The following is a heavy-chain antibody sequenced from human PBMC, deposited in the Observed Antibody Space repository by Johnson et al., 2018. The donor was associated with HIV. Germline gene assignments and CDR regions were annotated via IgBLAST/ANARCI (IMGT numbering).Heavy chain of an antibody. CDR3: AIIWNHTFDI. D-gene: IGHD1-14*01. J-gene: IGHJ3*02. CDR1: GFTFSAHA. Sequence: QVQLVESGGGVVQPGRSLRLSCAASGFTFSAHAMHWVRQAPGKGLEWVAVISYDGSNKYYADSVKGRFTISRDNSKNTLYVQMNSLRAEDTAVYYCAIIWNHTFDIWGQGTMVTVSS. V-gene: IGHV3-30*04. CDR2: ISYDGSNK.